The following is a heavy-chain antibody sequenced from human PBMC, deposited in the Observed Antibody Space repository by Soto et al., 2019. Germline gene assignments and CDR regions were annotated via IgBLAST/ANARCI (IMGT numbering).Heavy chain of an antibody. V-gene: IGHV1-3*01. J-gene: IGHJ6*03. CDR3: ARGNIVVSRYMDV. Sequence: KFQGRVTITRDTSASTAYMELSSLRSEDTAVYYCARGNIVVSRYMDVWGQGTTVTVSS. D-gene: IGHD2-2*01.